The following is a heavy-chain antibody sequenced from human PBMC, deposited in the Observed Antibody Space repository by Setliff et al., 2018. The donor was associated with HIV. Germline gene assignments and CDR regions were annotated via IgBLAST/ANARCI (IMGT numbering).Heavy chain of an antibody. CDR1: GDTLTDYY. CDR3: ARDPYYRNYFDS. D-gene: IGHD3-22*01. CDR2: MKPSGDNT. J-gene: IGHJ4*02. V-gene: IGHV1-46*01. Sequence: ASVKVSCKASGDTLTDYYMHWVRQAPGQGLEWVGIMKPSGDNTDYAQKFQDRVIMTRDTSTSTVYMGLSSLTSEDTAIYYCARDPYYRNYFDSWGQGTLVTVSS.